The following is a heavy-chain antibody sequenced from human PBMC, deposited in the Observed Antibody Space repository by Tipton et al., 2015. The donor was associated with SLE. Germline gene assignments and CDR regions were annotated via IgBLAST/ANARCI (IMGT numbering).Heavy chain of an antibody. J-gene: IGHJ3*02. V-gene: IGHV3-20*04. CDR1: GFTFDDYG. D-gene: IGHD5-18*01. Sequence: QLVQSGGGVVRPGGSLRLSCAASGFTFDDYGMSWVRQAPGKGLEWVPGINWNGGSTGHADSVKGRFTISRDNAKNSLYLQMNSLRAEDTALYSCARSKMDTSPTDIWGQGTMVTVSS. CDR3: ARSKMDTSPTDI. CDR2: INWNGGST.